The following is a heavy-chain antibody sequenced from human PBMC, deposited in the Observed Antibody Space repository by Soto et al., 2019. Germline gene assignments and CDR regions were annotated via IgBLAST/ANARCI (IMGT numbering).Heavy chain of an antibody. D-gene: IGHD3-10*01. CDR1: GGSMSSGGYF. V-gene: IGHV4-30-2*01. Sequence: PSETLSFTCAVSGGSMSSGGYFWSWIRQPPGKGLEWIGYIYHSGSTYYNPSLKSRVTISVDRSKNQFSLKLNSVTAADTAVYYCARGLGPWGQGTLVTVSS. CDR3: ARGLGP. CDR2: IYHSGST. J-gene: IGHJ5*02.